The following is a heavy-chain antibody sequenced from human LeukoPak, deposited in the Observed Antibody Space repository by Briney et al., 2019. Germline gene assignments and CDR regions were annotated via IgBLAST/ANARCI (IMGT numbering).Heavy chain of an antibody. CDR1: GDSIRSYY. V-gene: IGHV4-59*01. CDR3: ARGAQQLVPTAPFDP. D-gene: IGHD6-13*01. Sequence: PSETLSLTCTVSGDSIRSYYWSWIRQPPGKGLEWIGYIYYSGSTNYNPSLKSRVTISVDTSKNQLSLRLTSVTTADTAVYYCARGAQQLVPTAPFDPWGQGTLVTVSS. J-gene: IGHJ5*02. CDR2: IYYSGST.